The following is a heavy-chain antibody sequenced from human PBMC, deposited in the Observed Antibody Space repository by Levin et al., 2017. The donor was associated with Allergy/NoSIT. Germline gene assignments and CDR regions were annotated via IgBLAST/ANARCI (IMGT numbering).Heavy chain of an antibody. D-gene: IGHD3-10*01. CDR1: GGTFSSYT. J-gene: IGHJ4*02. CDR3: ARSGFGELHFDY. CDR2: IIPILGIA. Sequence: SVKVSCKASGGTFSSYTISWVRQAPGQGLEWMGRIIPILGIANYAQKFQGRVTITADKSTSTAYMELSSLRSEDTAVYYCARSGFGELHFDYWGQGTLVTVSS. V-gene: IGHV1-69*02.